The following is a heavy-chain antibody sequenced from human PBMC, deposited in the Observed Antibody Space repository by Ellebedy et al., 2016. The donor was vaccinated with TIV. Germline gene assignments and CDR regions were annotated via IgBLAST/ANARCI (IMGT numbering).Heavy chain of an antibody. Sequence: GESLKISCAASGFTFSGYYMSWFRQAPGKGPEWVSYISYSGDVMYYADSVKGRFTTSRDNAGNSVYLQMNSLRAEDTAVYYCARLGVIAAAGASDSWGQGTLVIVSS. J-gene: IGHJ4*02. CDR1: GFTFSGYY. D-gene: IGHD6-13*01. CDR3: ARLGVIAAAGASDS. V-gene: IGHV3-11*01. CDR2: ISYSGDVM.